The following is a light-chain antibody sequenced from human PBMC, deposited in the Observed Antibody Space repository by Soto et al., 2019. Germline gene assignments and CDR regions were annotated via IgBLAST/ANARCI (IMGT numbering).Light chain of an antibody. CDR3: QQTDSTPGT. CDR2: AAS. CDR1: QTIKTY. J-gene: IGKJ1*01. Sequence: DLQMTPSPSPLSVSVGDSVTITCRASQTIKTYLNWYRHKPGEAPKLLIYAASRLQTGVPSRFSGSGSGTFFTLSISSLQPEDFATYYCQQTDSTPGTFGQGTKVEV. V-gene: IGKV1-39*01.